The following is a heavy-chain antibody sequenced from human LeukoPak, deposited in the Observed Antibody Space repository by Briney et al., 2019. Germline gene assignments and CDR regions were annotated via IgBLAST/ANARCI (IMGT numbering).Heavy chain of an antibody. CDR1: GGSISSYY. V-gene: IGHV4-59*01. J-gene: IGHJ4*02. CDR2: IYYSGST. CDR3: ARLSSSSYFDY. D-gene: IGHD6-6*01. Sequence: SETLSLTCTVSGGSISSYYWSWIRQPPGKGLEWIGYIYYSGSTNYNPSLKSRVTISVDTSKNQFSLKLSSVTAADTAVCYCARLSSSSYFDYWGQGTLVTVSS.